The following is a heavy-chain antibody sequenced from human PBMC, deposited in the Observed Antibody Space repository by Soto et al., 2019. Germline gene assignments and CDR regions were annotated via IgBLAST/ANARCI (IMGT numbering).Heavy chain of an antibody. CDR2: IYHSGSP. J-gene: IGHJ6*02. V-gene: IGHV4-4*02. D-gene: IGHD7-27*01. Sequence: QVQLQESGPGLVKPSGTLSLTCAVSGGSISSSNWWSWVRQPPGKGLEWIGEIYHSGSPNYNPSLKSRVTISVDKSKNQFSLKLSSVTAADTAVYYCARGTTNWLGGIYYGMDVWGQGTTVTVSS. CDR1: GGSISSSNW. CDR3: ARGTTNWLGGIYYGMDV.